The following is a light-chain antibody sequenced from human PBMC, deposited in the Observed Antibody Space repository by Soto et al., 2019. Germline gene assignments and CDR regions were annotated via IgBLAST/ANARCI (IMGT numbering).Light chain of an antibody. Sequence: EIVLTQSPATLSLSPGERATLSCRASQSVSTNYLAWYQHRPGQAPRLLIFGASYRATGIPDRFSGSGSGTDFTLTISRLEPEDFAVYYCQHYSSSPPEFTFGPGTKVDSK. CDR2: GAS. CDR1: QSVSTNY. V-gene: IGKV3-20*01. J-gene: IGKJ3*01. CDR3: QHYSSSPPEFT.